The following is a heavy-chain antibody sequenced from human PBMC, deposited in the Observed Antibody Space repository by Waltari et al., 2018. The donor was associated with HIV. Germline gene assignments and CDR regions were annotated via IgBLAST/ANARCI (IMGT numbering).Heavy chain of an antibody. CDR3: ARALDYYESGSFPWWFFDL. J-gene: IGHJ2*01. CDR2: VYTSGNT. D-gene: IGHD3-10*01. CDR1: GGSITSVSYY. V-gene: IGHV4-61*02. Sequence: VQLQESGPGLVRPSPTLSLTCTVSGGSITSVSYYCSWIRQPAGKELEWIGRVYTSGNTDYNPSIRSRVTLSVDTSNNQFSLKLSSLTAADTAVYYCARALDYYESGSFPWWFFDLWGRGTLVTVSS.